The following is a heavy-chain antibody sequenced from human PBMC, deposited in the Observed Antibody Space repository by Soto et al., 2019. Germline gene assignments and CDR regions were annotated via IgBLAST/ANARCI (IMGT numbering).Heavy chain of an antibody. J-gene: IGHJ4*02. CDR3: SSWPRYCSGGSRNSLLY. V-gene: IGHV3-73*01. Sequence: EVQLVESGGGLVQPGGSLKLSCAASGFTFSGSAIHWVRQASGKGLEWVGRIRSKTNNYATAYAASVKGRFTISRDDSKNTAYLQMHSLKTEDTAVYYCSSWPRYCSGGSRNSLLYWGQGTLVSVSS. CDR1: GFTFSGSA. D-gene: IGHD2-15*01. CDR2: IRSKTNNYAT.